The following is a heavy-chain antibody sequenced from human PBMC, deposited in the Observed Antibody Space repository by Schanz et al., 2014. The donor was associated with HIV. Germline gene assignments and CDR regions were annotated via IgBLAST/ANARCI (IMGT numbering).Heavy chain of an antibody. V-gene: IGHV3-23*01. CDR1: GFIFSNHA. CDR2: ISISGDVT. Sequence: EVQLLESGGGLVQPGGSLRLSCVASGFIFSNHAMSWVRQAPGKGLEWVSGISISGDVTYYSDSVKGRFTISRDNSKNTVYLEMNSLRAEDTAVYYCARGNDFFGGVPDYWGQGTLVSVSS. D-gene: IGHD3-16*01. CDR3: ARGNDFFGGVPDY. J-gene: IGHJ4*02.